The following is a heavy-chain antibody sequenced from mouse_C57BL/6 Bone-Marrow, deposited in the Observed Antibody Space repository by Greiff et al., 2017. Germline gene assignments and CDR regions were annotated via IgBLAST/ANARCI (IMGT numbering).Heavy chain of an antibody. Sequence: QVQLQQPGAELVKPGASVKLSCKASGYTFTSYWMHWVKQRPGQGLEWIGDIYPGSGSTNYNEKFQSKATLTVATSSSTAYMQLSSLTSEDSAVYDCARGDYDCYAMDYWGQGTSCTVSS. V-gene: IGHV1-55*01. D-gene: IGHD1-1*02. CDR1: GYTFTSYW. CDR2: IYPGSGST. J-gene: IGHJ4*01. CDR3: ARGDYDCYAMDY.